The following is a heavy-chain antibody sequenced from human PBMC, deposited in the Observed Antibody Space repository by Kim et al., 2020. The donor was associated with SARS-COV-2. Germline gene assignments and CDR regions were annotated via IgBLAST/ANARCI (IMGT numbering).Heavy chain of an antibody. D-gene: IGHD3-16*01. CDR3: RAGGTAHY. J-gene: IGHJ4*02. CDR1: GFTLNSHN. Sequence: GGSLRLSCAASGFTLNSHNMHWVRQAPGKGRVWVSRINSDGTTINYTDSVKGRFTISRDNAKNTLYLQMNSLRVDDTAIYYCRAGGTAHYWGQGTLVTVSS. CDR2: INSDGTTI. V-gene: IGHV3-74*01.